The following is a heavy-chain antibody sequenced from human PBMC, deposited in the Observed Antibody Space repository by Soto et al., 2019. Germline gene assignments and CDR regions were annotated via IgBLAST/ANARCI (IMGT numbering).Heavy chain of an antibody. V-gene: IGHV4-39*01. CDR1: GGSISRSGYY. D-gene: IGHD2-15*01. CDR3: ARQGGDCSGGSCYTGYYYYGMDV. Sequence: QLQLQESGPGLVKTSETLSLTCTVSGGSISRSGYYWGWIRQPPGKGLEWIGSFYYSGSTYYNSSLNSRVTISVATSKNQISLKLSSVTATDTAVYYCARQGGDCSGGSCYTGYYYYGMDVWGQGTTVTVSS. CDR2: FYYSGST. J-gene: IGHJ6*02.